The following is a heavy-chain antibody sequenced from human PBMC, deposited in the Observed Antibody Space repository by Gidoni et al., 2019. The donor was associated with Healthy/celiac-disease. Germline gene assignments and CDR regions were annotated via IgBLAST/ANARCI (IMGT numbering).Heavy chain of an antibody. CDR2: IDHSGST. Sequence: QVQLQESGPGLVKPSETLSLTCTVSGYSISSGYYWGWIRQPPGKGLEWIGSIDHSGSTYYNPSLKSRVTISVDTSKNQFSLKLSSVTAADTAVYYCARVVALLWFGELLSYFDYWGQGTLVTVSS. CDR1: GYSISSGYY. D-gene: IGHD3-10*01. J-gene: IGHJ4*02. CDR3: ARVVALLWFGELLSYFDY. V-gene: IGHV4-38-2*02.